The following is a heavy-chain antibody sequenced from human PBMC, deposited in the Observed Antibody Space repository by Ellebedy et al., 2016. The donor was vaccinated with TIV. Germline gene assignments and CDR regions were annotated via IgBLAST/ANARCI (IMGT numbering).Heavy chain of an antibody. J-gene: IGHJ5*02. Sequence: ASVKVSCXASGYTFTSYGISWVRQAPGQGLEWMGWISAYNGNTNYAQKLQGRVTMTTDTSTSTAYMELRSLRSDDTAVYYCARRAGAYDFRTGWFDPWGQGTLVTVSS. D-gene: IGHD3-3*01. CDR2: ISAYNGNT. V-gene: IGHV1-18*01. CDR3: ARRAGAYDFRTGWFDP. CDR1: GYTFTSYG.